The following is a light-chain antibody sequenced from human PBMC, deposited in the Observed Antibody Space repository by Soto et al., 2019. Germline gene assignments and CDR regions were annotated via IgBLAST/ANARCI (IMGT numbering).Light chain of an antibody. V-gene: IGKV1-5*01. CDR2: DAS. J-gene: IGKJ1*01. Sequence: DIQMTQSPSTLSASVGDRVTITCRASQSISSWLAWYQQKPGKAPKLLIYDASSLESGVPSRFSGSGSGTELSLPISGLQPDDFATYYCQQYNSSKTFGQGTKVEIK. CDR1: QSISSW. CDR3: QQYNSSKT.